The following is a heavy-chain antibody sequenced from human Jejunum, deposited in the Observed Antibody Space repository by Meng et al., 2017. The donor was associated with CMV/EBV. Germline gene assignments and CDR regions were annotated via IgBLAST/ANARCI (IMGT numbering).Heavy chain of an antibody. CDR1: GFNFSDEY. Sequence: ASSGFNFSDEYLRRIRQVAGKGLEWVSYSSSGGNNIYYADSVKSRFTITRDNAKSSLFLQMNGLGAEDTAVYYCARARRDFVATWDSWGQGTLVTVSS. CDR3: ARARRDFVATWDS. J-gene: IGHJ4*02. V-gene: IGHV3-11*01. D-gene: IGHD2-15*01. CDR2: SSSGGNNI.